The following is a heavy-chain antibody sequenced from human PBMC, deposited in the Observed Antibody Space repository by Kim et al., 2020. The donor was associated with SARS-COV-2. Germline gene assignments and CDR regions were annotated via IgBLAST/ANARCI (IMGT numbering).Heavy chain of an antibody. Sequence: YADSVKGRFTISRDNSKNTPYLQRNSLRAEDTAVYYCAKDGDTAMGTLDYWGQGTLVTVSS. V-gene: IGHV3-23*01. CDR3: AKDGDTAMGTLDY. J-gene: IGHJ4*02. D-gene: IGHD5-18*01.